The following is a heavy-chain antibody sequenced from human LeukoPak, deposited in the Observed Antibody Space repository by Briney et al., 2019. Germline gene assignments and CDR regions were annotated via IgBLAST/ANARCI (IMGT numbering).Heavy chain of an antibody. CDR2: INHNAEMI. D-gene: IGHD3-9*01. CDR3: ARDHDWAFDL. Sequence: GGSLRLSCEASGFPFSSYVMSWVRQAPGEGLEWIAYINHNAEMIFYPDFVKGRFTISRDNAKNSLYLQMNALRDEDTAIYYCARDHDWAFDLWGQGTLVTVSS. V-gene: IGHV3-48*02. CDR1: GFPFSSYV. J-gene: IGHJ4*02.